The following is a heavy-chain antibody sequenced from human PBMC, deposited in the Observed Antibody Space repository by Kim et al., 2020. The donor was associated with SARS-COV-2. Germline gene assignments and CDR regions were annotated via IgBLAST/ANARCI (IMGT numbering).Heavy chain of an antibody. Sequence: GGSLRLSCAASGFTVSSNCMTWVRQAPGKGLEWVSVLYAGGSTYYADSVKRRLTISSDDYENTPYFQMNNLRADGTAAYYCARWIGVCAVSWGQRTLVA. CDR3: ARWIGVCAVS. CDR1: GFTVSSNC. D-gene: IGHD2-8*01. V-gene: IGHV3-53*01. J-gene: IGHJ5*02. CDR2: LYAGGST.